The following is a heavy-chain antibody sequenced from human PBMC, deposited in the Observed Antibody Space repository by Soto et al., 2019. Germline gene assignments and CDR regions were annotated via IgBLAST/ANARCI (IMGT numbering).Heavy chain of an antibody. CDR1: GFTFSSDG. CDR2: IAYDGSNK. D-gene: IGHD3-22*01. J-gene: IGHJ3*02. Sequence: QVQLVESGGGVVQPGRSLRLSCAASGFTFSSDGMHWVRQAPGKGLEWVAVIAYDGSNKYYADSVKGRFTISRDKSKNTLYLQMNSLRAEDTAVYYCAKAGYYDRSGYYGEAFDIWGQGTMVTVSS. CDR3: AKAGYYDRSGYYGEAFDI. V-gene: IGHV3-30*18.